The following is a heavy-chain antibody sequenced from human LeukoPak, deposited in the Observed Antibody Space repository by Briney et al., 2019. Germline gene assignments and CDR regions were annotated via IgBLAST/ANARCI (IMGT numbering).Heavy chain of an antibody. Sequence: GGSLRLSCAASGFTFSDYYMSWIRQAPGKGLEWVSYISSSGSTIYYADSVKGRFTISSDNAKNSLYLQMNSLRAEDTAVYYCARLRRITGTTWFDPWGQGTLVTVSS. D-gene: IGHD1-7*01. CDR2: ISSSGSTI. CDR1: GFTFSDYY. V-gene: IGHV3-11*01. CDR3: ARLRRITGTTWFDP. J-gene: IGHJ5*02.